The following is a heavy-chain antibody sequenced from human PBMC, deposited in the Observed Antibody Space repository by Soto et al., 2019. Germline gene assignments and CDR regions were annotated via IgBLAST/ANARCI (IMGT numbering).Heavy chain of an antibody. J-gene: IGHJ6*02. Sequence: GGSLRLSCAASGFTFSSYAMSWVRQAPGKGLEWVSAISGSGGSTYYADSVKGRFTISRDNSKNTLYLQMNSLRAEDTAVYYCANPVVPAVLLTIPRPDYHRYGMYVRGQGTSVTVSS. CDR1: GFTFSSYA. CDR3: ANPVVPAVLLTIPRPDYHRYGMYV. V-gene: IGHV3-23*01. CDR2: ISGSGGST. D-gene: IGHD2-2*01.